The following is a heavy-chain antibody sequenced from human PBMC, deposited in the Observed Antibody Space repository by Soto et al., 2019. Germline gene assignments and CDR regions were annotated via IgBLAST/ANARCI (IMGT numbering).Heavy chain of an antibody. V-gene: IGHV1-8*01. J-gene: IGHJ6*04. CDR3: ARGHELRFFEWLSATMDV. CDR2: MNPHSGNT. CDR1: GYTFTRYD. D-gene: IGHD3-3*01. Sequence: ASVKVSCKASGYTFTRYDINWVRQATGQGLEWMGWMNPHSGNTGYAQKFQGRVTMIRNTSISTAYMELSSLRSEDTAVYYCARGHELRFFEWLSATMDVWGERPTVTVSS.